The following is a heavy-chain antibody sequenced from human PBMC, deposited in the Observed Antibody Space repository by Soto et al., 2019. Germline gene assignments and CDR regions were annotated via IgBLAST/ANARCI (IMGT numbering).Heavy chain of an antibody. CDR2: ISYDGSNK. CDR3: AKDWSASSSWYPYYYYGMDV. CDR1: GFTFSSYG. D-gene: IGHD6-13*01. V-gene: IGHV3-30*18. J-gene: IGHJ6*02. Sequence: GGSLRLSCAASGFTFSSYGMHWVRQAPGKGLEWVAVISYDGSNKYYADSVKGRFTISRDNSKNTLYLQMNSLRAEDTAVYYCAKDWSASSSWYPYYYYGMDVWGQGTTVTVS.